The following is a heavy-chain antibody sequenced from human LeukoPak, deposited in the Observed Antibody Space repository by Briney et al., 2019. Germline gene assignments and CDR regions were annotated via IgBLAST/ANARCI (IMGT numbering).Heavy chain of an antibody. V-gene: IGHV3-15*01. D-gene: IGHD3-10*01. J-gene: IGHJ4*02. Sequence: GGSLRLSCAASGFSISNDWMSWVRQAPGKGLEWVARVKSRSAGETTDYAAPVKGRFTISRDDSKNTLYLQMNSLKTEDTAAYYCTLIQGWGSGSYYRDFWGQGTLVTVSS. CDR3: TLIQGWGSGSYYRDF. CDR1: GFSISNDW. CDR2: VKSRSAGETT.